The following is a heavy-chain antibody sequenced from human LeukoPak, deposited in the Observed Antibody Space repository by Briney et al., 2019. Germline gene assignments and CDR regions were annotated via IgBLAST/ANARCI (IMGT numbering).Heavy chain of an antibody. D-gene: IGHD2-21*02. Sequence: GGSLRLSCAASGFTFSSYAMSWVRQARGKGLEWVSAISGSGGSTYYADSVKGRFTISRDNSKNTLYLQMNSLRAEDTAVYYCAKVGHIVVVTAIPPLLFDYWGQGTLVTVSS. V-gene: IGHV3-23*01. CDR1: GFTFSSYA. CDR2: ISGSGGST. J-gene: IGHJ4*02. CDR3: AKVGHIVVVTAIPPLLFDY.